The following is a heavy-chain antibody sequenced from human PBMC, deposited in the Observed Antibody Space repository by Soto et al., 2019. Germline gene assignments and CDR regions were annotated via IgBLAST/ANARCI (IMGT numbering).Heavy chain of an antibody. CDR3: ARSGAYCTSITCLFDSF. CDR2: ISAYNGDT. D-gene: IGHD2-8*01. V-gene: IGHV1-18*01. Sequence: QAQLVQSGGEVKKPGASVKVSCRASGYTFTSYGYAWVRQAPGQGLEWMGWISAYNGDTNDAQKFQYIVTRTTDTSTTTAQMELRNLGADDTAVYYCARSGAYCTSITCLFDSFWGLGTLVTVSS. J-gene: IGHJ4*02. CDR1: GYTFTSYG.